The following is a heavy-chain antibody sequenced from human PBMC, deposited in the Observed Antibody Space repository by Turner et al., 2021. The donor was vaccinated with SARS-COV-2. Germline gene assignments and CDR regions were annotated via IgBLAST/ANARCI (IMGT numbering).Heavy chain of an antibody. D-gene: IGHD6-13*01. V-gene: IGHV3-7*03. CDR1: GFTFSSYW. CDR2: IKQDGSEK. J-gene: IGHJ4*02. Sequence: EVQLVESGGGLVQPGGSLRLSCAASGFTFSSYWMSWVRQAPGKGREWVANIKQDGSEKYYVDSGKGRFTISRDNAKNSLYLQMNSLRAEDTAVYYCARLHTSSWYFDYWGQGTLVTVSS. CDR3: ARLHTSSWYFDY.